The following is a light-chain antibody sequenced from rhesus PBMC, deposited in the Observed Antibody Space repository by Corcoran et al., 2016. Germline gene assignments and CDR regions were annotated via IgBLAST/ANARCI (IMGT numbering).Light chain of an antibody. J-gene: IGKJ4*01. CDR1: QDIKNY. V-gene: IGKV1-66*01. CDR2: YAS. CDR3: QQYNNSPLT. Sequence: DIQMTQSPSSLSASAGDRVTITCRASQDIKNYLSWYQQKPGKAPKALSYYASRLEAGVPPRLRGTRSGTDYTLTINSLQTEDIATYYCQQYNNSPLTFGGGTKVEMK.